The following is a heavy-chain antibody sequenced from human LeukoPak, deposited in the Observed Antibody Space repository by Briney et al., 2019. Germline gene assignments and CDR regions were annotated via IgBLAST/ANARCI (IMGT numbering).Heavy chain of an antibody. CDR2: ISPYNGNT. D-gene: IGHD6-19*01. V-gene: IGHV1-18*01. CDR1: GYTFTRYG. Sequence: ASVTVSCKASGYTFTRYGISWVRQAPGQGLEWLGWISPYNGNTNYVQRLQGRVTMATDTSTSTAYLELRSLRSDDTAVYYCAIAVAVRYYYYGMDAWGQGTTVTVSS. CDR3: AIAVAVRYYYYGMDA. J-gene: IGHJ6*02.